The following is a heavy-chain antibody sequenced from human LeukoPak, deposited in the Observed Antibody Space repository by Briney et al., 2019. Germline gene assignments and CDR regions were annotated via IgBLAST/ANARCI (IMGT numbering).Heavy chain of an antibody. CDR1: GFTFSSYS. Sequence: GGSLRLSCAASGFTFSSYSMNWVRQAPGKGLEWVSSISSSSSYIYYADSMKGRFTISRDNAKNTLYLQMNSLRAEDTAVYYCARDFYDFWSGYSYLFDYWGQGTLVTVSS. CDR3: ARDFYDFWSGYSYLFDY. J-gene: IGHJ4*02. V-gene: IGHV3-21*01. D-gene: IGHD3-3*01. CDR2: ISSSSSYI.